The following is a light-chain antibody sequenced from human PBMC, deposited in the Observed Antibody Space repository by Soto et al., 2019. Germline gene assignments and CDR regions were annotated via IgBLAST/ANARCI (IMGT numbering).Light chain of an antibody. J-gene: IGKJ1*01. CDR2: AAS. V-gene: IGKV1-39*01. CDR3: QQSYSTPQT. Sequence: DIQMTQSPSSLSASVRERVTITCRASQSISSYLNWYQQKPGKAPKLLIYAASSLQSGVPSRFSGSGSGTDFTLTISSLQPEDFATYYCQQSYSTPQTFGQGTKVDIK. CDR1: QSISSY.